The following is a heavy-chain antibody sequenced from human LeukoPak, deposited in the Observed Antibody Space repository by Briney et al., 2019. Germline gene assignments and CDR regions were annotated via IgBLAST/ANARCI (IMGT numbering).Heavy chain of an antibody. J-gene: IGHJ4*02. CDR1: GGSFSGQY. CDR3: AGGDYHGSESYANY. CDR2: INHGGSI. Sequence: SETLSLTCAVYGGSFSGQYWGWIHQPPGKGLEWIGEINHGGSISYNASLKSRVTISLDTSKNQFSLKLSSVTAADTAVYYCAGGDYHGSESYANYWGQGTLVTVSS. V-gene: IGHV4-34*01. D-gene: IGHD3-10*01.